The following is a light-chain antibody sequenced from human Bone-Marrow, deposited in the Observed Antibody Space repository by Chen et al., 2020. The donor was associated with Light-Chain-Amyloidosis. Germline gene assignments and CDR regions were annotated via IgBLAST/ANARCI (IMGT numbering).Light chain of an antibody. Sequence: SYELTQPPSVSVSPGQTARITCSGDDLPTKYAYWYQQKPGQAPVLVIQRDTERPSGISERFSGSRSGKTATLTISEVQAEDEADYHCQSADSSGTYAVIFGGGTKLTVL. CDR3: QSADSSGTYAVI. V-gene: IGLV3-25*03. CDR1: DLPTKY. CDR2: RDT. J-gene: IGLJ2*01.